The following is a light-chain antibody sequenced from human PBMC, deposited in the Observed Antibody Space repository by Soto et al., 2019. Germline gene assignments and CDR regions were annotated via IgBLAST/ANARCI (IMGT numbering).Light chain of an antibody. CDR3: QQSYSTPPIT. CDR1: QSISSY. V-gene: IGKV1-39*01. Sequence: DIQMTQSPSSLSASVGDRVTITCRASQSISSYLNWYQQKPGKAPKLLIYAASSLQSGVPSRFSSSGSGTAFTLTISSLQPEDFATYYCQQSYSTPPITFGQGTRLEIK. CDR2: AAS. J-gene: IGKJ5*01.